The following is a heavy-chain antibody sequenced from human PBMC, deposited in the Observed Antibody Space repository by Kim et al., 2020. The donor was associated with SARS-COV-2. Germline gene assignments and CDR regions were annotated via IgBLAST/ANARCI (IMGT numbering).Heavy chain of an antibody. V-gene: IGHV3-30*18. J-gene: IGHJ6*02. Sequence: GGSLRLSCAASGFTFSSYGMHWVRQAPGKGLEWVAVISYDGSNKYYADSVKGRFTISRDNSKNTLYLQMNSLRAEDTAVYYCAKDPSYCSSTSCLYYYYYGMDVWGQGTTVTVSS. D-gene: IGHD2-2*01. CDR2: ISYDGSNK. CDR3: AKDPSYCSSTSCLYYYYYGMDV. CDR1: GFTFSSYG.